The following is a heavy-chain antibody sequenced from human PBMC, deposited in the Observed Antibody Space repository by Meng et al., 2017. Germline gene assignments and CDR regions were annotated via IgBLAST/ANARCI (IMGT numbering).Heavy chain of an antibody. CDR2: ISSSGSTI. D-gene: IGHD4-17*01. CDR3: ARDGPTTVTTGPLYYYGMDV. V-gene: IGHV3-48*04. Sequence: GESLKISCAASGFTFSSYGMHWVRQAPGKGLEWVSYISSSGSTIYYADSVKGRFTISRDNAKNSLYLQMNSLRAEDTAVYYCARDGPTTVTTGPLYYYGMDVWGQGTTVTVSS. J-gene: IGHJ6*02. CDR1: GFTFSSYG.